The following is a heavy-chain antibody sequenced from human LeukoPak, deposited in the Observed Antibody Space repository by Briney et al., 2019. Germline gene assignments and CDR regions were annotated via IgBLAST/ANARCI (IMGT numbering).Heavy chain of an antibody. D-gene: IGHD6-13*01. Sequence: SETLSLTCTVSGGSISSYYWSWIRQPAGKGLEWIGRIYTIGSTNYNPSLKSRVTMSVDTSKNQFSLKLSSVTAADTAVYYCARDVSDLEAAAGTGYFDYWGQGTLVTVSS. J-gene: IGHJ4*02. CDR1: GGSISSYY. CDR2: IYTIGST. CDR3: ARDVSDLEAAAGTGYFDY. V-gene: IGHV4-4*07.